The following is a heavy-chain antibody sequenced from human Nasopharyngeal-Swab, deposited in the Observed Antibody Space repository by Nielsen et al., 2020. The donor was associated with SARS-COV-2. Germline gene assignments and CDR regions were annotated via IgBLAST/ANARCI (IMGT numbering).Heavy chain of an antibody. CDR3: ARAGDYVWGSYRYGRGPHDTFDI. Sequence: WIRQPTGKGLEWIGDINYSGSTNYNPSLKGRVTISVDTSKNQFSLKLSSVTAADTAVYYCARAGDYVWGSYRYGRGPHDTFDIWGQGTMVTVSS. V-gene: IGHV4-59*01. J-gene: IGHJ3*02. D-gene: IGHD3-16*02. CDR2: INYSGST.